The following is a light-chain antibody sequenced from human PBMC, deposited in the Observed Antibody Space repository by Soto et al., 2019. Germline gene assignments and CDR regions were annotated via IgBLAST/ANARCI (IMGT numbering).Light chain of an antibody. J-gene: IGKJ4*01. Sequence: DIQMPQSTSSLSASVGDRVTITCQASQDISNYLNWYQQKPGKAPKLLIYDASNLETGVPSRFSGSGSGTDFTFTISSLQPEDIATYYCQQYDNLPLTFGGGTKVDI. CDR3: QQYDNLPLT. V-gene: IGKV1-33*01. CDR2: DAS. CDR1: QDISNY.